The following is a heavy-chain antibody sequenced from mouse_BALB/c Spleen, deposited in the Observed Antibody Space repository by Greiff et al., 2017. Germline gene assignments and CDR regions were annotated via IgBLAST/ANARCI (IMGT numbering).Heavy chain of an antibody. CDR1: GYSITSGYY. CDR2: ISYDGSN. D-gene: IGHD2-4*01. CDR3: ARGGDYDYDDELGY. J-gene: IGHJ3*01. V-gene: IGHV3-6*02. Sequence: VQLKESGPGLVKPSQSLSLTCSVTGYSITSGYYWNWIRQFPGNKLEWMGYISYDGSNNYNPSLKNRISITRDTSKNQFFLKLNSVTTEDTATYYCARGGDYDYDDELGYWGQGTLVTVSA.